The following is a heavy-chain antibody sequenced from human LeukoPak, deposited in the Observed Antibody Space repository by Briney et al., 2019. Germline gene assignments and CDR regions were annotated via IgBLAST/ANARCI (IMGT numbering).Heavy chain of an antibody. J-gene: IGHJ5*02. D-gene: IGHD3-10*01. CDR1: GFTFSSYG. CDR2: INHSGST. V-gene: IGHV4-34*01. Sequence: GSLRLSCAASGFTFSSYGMSWVRQAPGKGLEWIGEINHSGSTNYDPSPKSRVTISVDTSKNQFSLKLSSVTAADTAVYYCARRGPWGLNGSGSYYKGRLLLGWFDPWGQGTLVTVSS. CDR3: ARRGPWGLNGSGSYYKGRLLLGWFDP.